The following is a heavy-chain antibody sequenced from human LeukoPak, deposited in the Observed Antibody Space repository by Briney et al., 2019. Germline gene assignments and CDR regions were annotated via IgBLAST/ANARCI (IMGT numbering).Heavy chain of an antibody. Sequence: GGSLRLSCAASGFTFSSYSMNWVRQAPGKGLEWVSSIRSSSSYIYYADSVKGRFTISRDNAKNSLYLQMNSLRAEDTAVYYCAREGRSFWYFLYWGQGTLVTVSS. V-gene: IGHV3-21*04. CDR1: GFTFSSYS. CDR2: IRSSSSYI. J-gene: IGHJ4*02. CDR3: AREGRSFWYFLY.